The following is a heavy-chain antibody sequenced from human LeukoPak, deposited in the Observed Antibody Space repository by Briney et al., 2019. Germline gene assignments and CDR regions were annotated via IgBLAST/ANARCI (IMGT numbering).Heavy chain of an antibody. CDR2: IYYSGST. D-gene: IGHD3-3*01. CDR3: AREVTIFGVVILDY. V-gene: IGHV4-39*07. Sequence: NTPETLSLTCTVSGGSISSSSYYWGWIRQPPGKGLEWIGSIYYSGSTYYNPSLKSRVTISVDTSKNQFSLKLSSVTAADTAVYYCAREVTIFGVVILDYWGQGTLVTVSS. J-gene: IGHJ4*02. CDR1: GGSISSSSYY.